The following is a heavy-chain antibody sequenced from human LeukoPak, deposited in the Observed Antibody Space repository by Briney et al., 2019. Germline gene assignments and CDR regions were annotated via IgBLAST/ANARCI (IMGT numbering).Heavy chain of an antibody. CDR2: IDSDGSST. Sequence: GGSLRLSCAASEFTFSSYWMHWVRQAPGKGLVWVSRIDSDGSSTNYADSVKGRFTISRDNAKNTLYLQMNSLRAEDTAVYFCAKGQYGSGSYPFDYWGQGTLVTVSS. V-gene: IGHV3-74*01. CDR1: EFTFSSYW. CDR3: AKGQYGSGSYPFDY. J-gene: IGHJ4*02. D-gene: IGHD3-10*01.